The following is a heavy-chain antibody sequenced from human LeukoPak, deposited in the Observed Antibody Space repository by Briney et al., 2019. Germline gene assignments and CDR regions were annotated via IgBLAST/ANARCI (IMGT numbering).Heavy chain of an antibody. D-gene: IGHD3-3*01. J-gene: IGHJ6*02. CDR2: FDPKDGKG. CDR3: ASLRLGHDFDMDV. CDR1: GYTLTELS. V-gene: IGHV1-24*01. Sequence: ASVKVSCKVSGYTLTELSILWVRQAPGKGLEWMGNFDPKDGKGTYAQNFQGRVMMTEDTPTETAYMDLSSLRSEDTAVYYCASLRLGHDFDMDVWGQGTTVTVSS.